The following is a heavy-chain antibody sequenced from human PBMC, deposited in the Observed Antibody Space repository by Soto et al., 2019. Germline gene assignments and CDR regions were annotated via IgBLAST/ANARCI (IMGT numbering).Heavy chain of an antibody. D-gene: IGHD3-3*01. CDR3: AHSRRYYDFWSGHPAGWFDP. CDR2: IDWDDDK. V-gene: IGHV2-70*12. Sequence: SGPTLVNPTQTLTLTCTFSGFSLSTSGMCVSWIRQPPGKALEWLALIDWDDDKYYSTSLKTRLTISKDTSKNQVVLTMTNMDPVDTATYYCAHSRRYYDFWSGHPAGWFDPWGQGTLVTVSS. CDR1: GFSLSTSGMC. J-gene: IGHJ5*02.